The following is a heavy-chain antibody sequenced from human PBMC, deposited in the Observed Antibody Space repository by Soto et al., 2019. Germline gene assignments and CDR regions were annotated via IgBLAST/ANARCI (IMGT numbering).Heavy chain of an antibody. D-gene: IGHD3-10*01. CDR2: IWYDGSNK. CDR3: ARDAQITMVRGVIGY. Sequence: QVQLVESGGGVVQPGRSLRLSCAASGFTFSSYGMHWVRQAPGKGLEWVADIWYDGSNKYYADSVKGRFTISRDNSKNTLYLQMNSLRAEDTAVYYCARDAQITMVRGVIGYWGQGTLVTVSS. V-gene: IGHV3-33*01. CDR1: GFTFSSYG. J-gene: IGHJ4*02.